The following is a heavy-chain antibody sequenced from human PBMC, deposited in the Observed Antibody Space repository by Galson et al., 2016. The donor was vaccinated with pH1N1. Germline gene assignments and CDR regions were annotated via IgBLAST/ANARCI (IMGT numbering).Heavy chain of an antibody. D-gene: IGHD4-17*01. CDR2: INWDDDN. Sequence: PALVKPTQTLTLTCTFSGFSLSTSGMCVSWIRQPPGKALEWLALINWDDDNYYTTSLKTRLTISKDPPKNQVVLTMTNRDPVYTATYYCARMQYGDYVGYIDYWGQGTLVTVSS. CDR3: ARMQYGDYVGYIDY. J-gene: IGHJ4*02. V-gene: IGHV2-70*01. CDR1: GFSLSTSGMC.